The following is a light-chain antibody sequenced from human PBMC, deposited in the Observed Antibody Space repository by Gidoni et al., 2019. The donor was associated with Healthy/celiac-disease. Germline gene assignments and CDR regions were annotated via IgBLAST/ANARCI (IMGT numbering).Light chain of an antibody. CDR2: AAS. Sequence: DIQMTQSPSSLSASVGDRVTITCRASQSISSYLNWYQQKPGKAPKLLIYAASSLQSVVPSRFGGRGCGKDFTITISSQQPENVATYYCQQSYITPLTFGGGTKVEIK. CDR3: QQSYITPLT. V-gene: IGKV1-39*01. J-gene: IGKJ4*01. CDR1: QSISSY.